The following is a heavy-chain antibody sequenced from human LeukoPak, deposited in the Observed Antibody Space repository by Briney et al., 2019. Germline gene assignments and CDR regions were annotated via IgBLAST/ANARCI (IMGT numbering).Heavy chain of an antibody. CDR3: AKSYDSSGYCVPSNFQH. V-gene: IGHV3-23*01. CDR2: ISGSGGST. Sequence: PGGSLRLSCAASGFTFSSYAMNWVRQAPGKGLEWVSAISGSGGSTYYADSVKGRFTISRDNSKNTLYLQMNSLRAEDTALYYCAKSYDSSGYCVPSNFQHWGRGTLVTVSS. J-gene: IGHJ1*01. D-gene: IGHD3-22*01. CDR1: GFTFSSYA.